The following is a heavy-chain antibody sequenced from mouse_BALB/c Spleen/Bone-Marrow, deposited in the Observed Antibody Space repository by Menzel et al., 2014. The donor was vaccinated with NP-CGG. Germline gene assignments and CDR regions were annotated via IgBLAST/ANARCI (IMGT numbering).Heavy chain of an antibody. J-gene: IGHJ2*01. Sequence: EVKLVESGGGLVQPGGFLRLSCATSGFTFTDHYMSWVRQPPGKALERLGFIRNKANGYTTEYSASVKGRFTISRDNSQSIVYLQMNTLRAEDSATYYCARDYLYYFDYWGQGTTLTVSS. CDR3: ARDYLYYFDY. V-gene: IGHV7-3*02. D-gene: IGHD2-1*01. CDR1: GFTFTDHY. CDR2: IRNKANGYTT.